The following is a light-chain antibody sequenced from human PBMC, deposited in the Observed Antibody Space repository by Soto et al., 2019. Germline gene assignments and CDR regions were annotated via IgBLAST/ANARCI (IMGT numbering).Light chain of an antibody. CDR1: QSVSSSY. V-gene: IGKV3-20*01. CDR2: GAS. CDR3: QQYGSSPLT. Sequence: EIVLTQSPGTLSLSPGERATLSCRASQSVSSSYLAWYQQKPGQAPRLLIYGASSRATGIPDRFSGSGSGTDFTLTISRLVPEDFAVYYCQQYGSSPLTCGGGTKVEIK. J-gene: IGKJ4*01.